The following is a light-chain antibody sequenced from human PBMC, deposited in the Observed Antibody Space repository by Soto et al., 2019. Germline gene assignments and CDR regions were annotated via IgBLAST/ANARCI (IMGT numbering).Light chain of an antibody. J-gene: IGKJ2*01. CDR3: QQHGTSPYS. V-gene: IGKV3-20*01. CDR2: DAS. CDR1: QSVTSNY. Sequence: EIVLTQSPGPLSLSPGERATLSCRASQSVTSNYLAWYQQKPGQAPRLLICDASSRATGIPDRFSGSGSGADFTLTIARLEPEYVAVYYCQQHGTSPYSLGQGTKLGIK.